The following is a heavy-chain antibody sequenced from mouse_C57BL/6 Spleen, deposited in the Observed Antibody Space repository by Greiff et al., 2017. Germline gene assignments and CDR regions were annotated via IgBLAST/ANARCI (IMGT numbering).Heavy chain of an antibody. V-gene: IGHV1-15*01. CDR3: TRGRYAMDY. Sequence: QVQLQQSGAELVRPGASVTLSCKASGYTFTDYEMHWVKQTPVHGLEWIGAIDPETGGSAYNQKFKGKAILTADKSSSTAYMELRSLTSEDSAVYYCTRGRYAMDYWGQGTSVTVSS. CDR2: IDPETGGS. J-gene: IGHJ4*01. CDR1: GYTFTDYE.